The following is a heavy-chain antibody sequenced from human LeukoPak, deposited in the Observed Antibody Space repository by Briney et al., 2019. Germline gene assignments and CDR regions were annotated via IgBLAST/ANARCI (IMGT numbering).Heavy chain of an antibody. Sequence: PGGSLRLSCAASGFTFSNAWMSWVRQAPGKGLEWVGRIKSKTDGGTTDYAAPVKGRFTISRDDSKNTLYLQMNSLRAEDTAVYYCAKADHGDYEGTFDYWGQGTLVTVSS. D-gene: IGHD4-17*01. CDR1: GFTFSNAW. CDR2: IKSKTDGGTT. J-gene: IGHJ4*02. V-gene: IGHV3-15*01. CDR3: AKADHGDYEGTFDY.